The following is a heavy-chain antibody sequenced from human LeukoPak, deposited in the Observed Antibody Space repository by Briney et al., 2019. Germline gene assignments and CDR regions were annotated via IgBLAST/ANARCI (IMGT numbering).Heavy chain of an antibody. CDR1: GFTFSNYA. V-gene: IGHV3-30-3*01. CDR2: VSYDGSNK. D-gene: IGHD1-26*01. Sequence: GGSLRLSCAASGFTFSNYAMHWVRQAPGKGLEWVAVVSYDGSNKYYADSAKGRVTISRDNSKNTLYLQMNSLRAEDAAVYYCATIGDRRSGELYRIDYWGQGTLVTVSS. CDR3: ATIGDRRSGELYRIDY. J-gene: IGHJ4*02.